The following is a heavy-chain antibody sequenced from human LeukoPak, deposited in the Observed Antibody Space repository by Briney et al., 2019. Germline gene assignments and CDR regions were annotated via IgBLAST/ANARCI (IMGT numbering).Heavy chain of an antibody. CDR3: ARARLVYGSGSYHFDY. CDR1: GFTVSNNY. CDR2: IYSGGST. Sequence: PGGSLRLSCSASGFTVSNNYMSWVRQAPGKGLEWVSVIYSGGSTYYADSVKGRFTISRGNSKNTLYLQMNSLRAEDTAVYYCARARLVYGSGSYHFDYWGQGTLVTVSS. D-gene: IGHD3-10*01. J-gene: IGHJ4*02. V-gene: IGHV3-66*02.